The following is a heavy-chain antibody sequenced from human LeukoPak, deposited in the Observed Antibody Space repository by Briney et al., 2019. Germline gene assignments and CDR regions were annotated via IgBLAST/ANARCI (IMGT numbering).Heavy chain of an antibody. CDR3: ARLYYYYGMDV. V-gene: IGHV4-59*08. CDR2: MYYSGTI. CDR1: GGSMWGYY. J-gene: IGHJ6*02. Sequence: SETLSLTCIVSGGSMWGYYWSWIRQPPGKGLEWIGYMYYSGTIHYNPSLRSRVTISVDTSKNQFSLKLSSVTAADTAVYYCARLYYYYGMDVWGQGTTVTVSS.